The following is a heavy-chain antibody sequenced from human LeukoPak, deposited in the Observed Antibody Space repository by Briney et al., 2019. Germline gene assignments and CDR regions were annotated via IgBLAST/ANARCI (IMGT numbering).Heavy chain of an antibody. V-gene: IGHV1-2*02. CDR3: AREEVIAAAGPTLDH. D-gene: IGHD6-13*01. Sequence: ASVKVSCKASGYTFTDYYMHWVRQAPGQGLEWMGWINPNSGGTNYAQKFQGRVTMTRDTSISTAYMELSRLRSDDTAVFYCAREEVIAAAGPTLDHWGQGALVTVSS. CDR1: GYTFTDYY. CDR2: INPNSGGT. J-gene: IGHJ4*02.